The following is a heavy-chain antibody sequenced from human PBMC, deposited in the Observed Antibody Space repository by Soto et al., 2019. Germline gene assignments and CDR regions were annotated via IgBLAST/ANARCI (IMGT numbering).Heavy chain of an antibody. CDR3: ARGSGTYYDFWSGYYPTVHFDY. D-gene: IGHD3-3*01. CDR1: GGSISSGGYY. Sequence: SETLSLTCTVSGGSISSGGYYWSWIRQHPGKGLEWIGYIYYSGSTYYNPSLKSRVTISVDTSKNQFSLKLSSVTAADTAVYYCARGSGTYYDFWSGYYPTVHFDYWGQGTLVTVSS. J-gene: IGHJ4*02. V-gene: IGHV4-31*03. CDR2: IYYSGST.